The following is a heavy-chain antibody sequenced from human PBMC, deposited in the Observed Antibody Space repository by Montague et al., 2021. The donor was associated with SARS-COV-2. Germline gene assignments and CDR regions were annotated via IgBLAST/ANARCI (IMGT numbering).Heavy chain of an antibody. D-gene: IGHD3-22*01. CDR3: AREEHDSSGYYMGPSS. V-gene: IGHV3-21*01. CDR1: GFSFSTSS. Sequence: SLRLSCAAPGFSFSTSSMNWVRQAPGKGLEWVAYISGSSGHIYYADSVKGRFSISRDNAKNSLYLQMNSLRVDDTALYYCAREEHDSSGYYMGPSSWGQGTRVTVAA. CDR2: ISGSSGHI. J-gene: IGHJ4*02.